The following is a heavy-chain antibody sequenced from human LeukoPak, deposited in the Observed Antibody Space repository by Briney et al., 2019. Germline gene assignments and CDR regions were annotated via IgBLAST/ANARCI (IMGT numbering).Heavy chain of an antibody. CDR2: INPNSGGT. D-gene: IGHD6-19*01. V-gene: IGHV1-2*02. CDR3: ARTIAVAGIDY. J-gene: IGHJ4*02. Sequence: ASVKVSCKASGYTFTGYYMHWVRQAPGQGLEGMGWINPNSGGTNYAQKFQGRVTMTRDTSISTAYMDLSRLRSDDTAVYYCARTIAVAGIDYWGQGTLVTVSS. CDR1: GYTFTGYY.